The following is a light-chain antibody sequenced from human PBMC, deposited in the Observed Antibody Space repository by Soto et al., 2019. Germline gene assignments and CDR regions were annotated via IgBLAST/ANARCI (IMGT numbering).Light chain of an antibody. J-gene: IGKJ4*01. V-gene: IGKV3-15*01. CDR3: QQYNNWPP. Sequence: EIVLTQSPGTLSLTQGERATLSCRASQSVSSSYLAWYQQKPGQAPRLLIYDASNRATGIPARFSGSGSGTEFTLTISSLQSEDFAVYYCQQYNNWPPFGGGTKVDI. CDR2: DAS. CDR1: QSVSSSY.